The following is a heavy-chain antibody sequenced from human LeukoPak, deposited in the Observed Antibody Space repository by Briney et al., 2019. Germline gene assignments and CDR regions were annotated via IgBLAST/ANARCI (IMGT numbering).Heavy chain of an antibody. CDR2: MNPNSGNT. J-gene: IGHJ6*03. D-gene: IGHD1-26*01. CDR1: GYTFTSYD. CDR3: ARGGYSGSYDYYYYYYMDV. V-gene: IGHV1-8*03. Sequence: ASVNVSCKASGYTFTSYDINWVRQATGQGLEWMGWMNPNSGNTGYAQNSQGRVPITRNTSISTAYMELSSLRSEDTAVYYCARGGYSGSYDYYYYYYMDVWGKGTTVTVSS.